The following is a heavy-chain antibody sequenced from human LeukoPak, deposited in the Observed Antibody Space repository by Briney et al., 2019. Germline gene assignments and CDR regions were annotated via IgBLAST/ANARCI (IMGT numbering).Heavy chain of an antibody. V-gene: IGHV3-21*01. D-gene: IGHD1-26*01. CDR2: ISGSSYYI. J-gene: IGHJ4*02. Sequence: GGSLRLSCAASGFTFSSYSMNWVRQAPGKGLEWVSSISGSSYYIYYADSVKGRFTISRDNAKNSLYLQMNSLRAEDTAVYYCATTAGMYSGSLYVYWGQGTLVTVSS. CDR3: ATTAGMYSGSLYVY. CDR1: GFTFSSYS.